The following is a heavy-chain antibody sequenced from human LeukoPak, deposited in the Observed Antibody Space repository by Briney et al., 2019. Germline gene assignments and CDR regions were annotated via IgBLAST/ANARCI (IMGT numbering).Heavy chain of an antibody. Sequence: GGSLRLSCAASGLTFSSYGMNWVRQAPGKGLEWVSGITGRGEHIFYAGSVKGRFTISRDNSKNTLYLQMNSLRVEDTAVYYCAKDRRLAAFDYGGQGTLVTVSS. CDR3: AKDRRLAAFDY. CDR1: GLTFSSYG. J-gene: IGHJ4*02. V-gene: IGHV3-23*01. D-gene: IGHD6-25*01. CDR2: ITGRGEHI.